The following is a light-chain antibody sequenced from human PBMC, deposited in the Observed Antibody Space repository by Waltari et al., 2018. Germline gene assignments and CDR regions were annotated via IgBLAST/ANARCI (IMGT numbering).Light chain of an antibody. Sequence: DIQMTQSPSTLSASVGDRVTITCRASQSISNWLAWYQQKPGNAPKLLIYKASNLESGVPSRFSGSGSGTEFILTINSLQPDDFATYYCQQYNSYSITFGQGTRLEIK. CDR2: KAS. V-gene: IGKV1-5*03. CDR3: QQYNSYSIT. CDR1: QSISNW. J-gene: IGKJ5*01.